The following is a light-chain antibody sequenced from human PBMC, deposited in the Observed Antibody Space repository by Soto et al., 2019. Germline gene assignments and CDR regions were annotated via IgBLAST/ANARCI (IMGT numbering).Light chain of an antibody. CDR3: CSYASSNSDV. J-gene: IGLJ1*01. CDR2: EGT. Sequence: QSALTQPASVSGSPGQSITISCTGTNSDIGRYNFVSWYQQHPGKAPKLMIYEGTKRPSGLSNRFSGSQSGNTASLTISGLQAEDEADYYCCSYASSNSDVFGPGTKVTVL. V-gene: IGLV2-23*01. CDR1: NSDIGRYNF.